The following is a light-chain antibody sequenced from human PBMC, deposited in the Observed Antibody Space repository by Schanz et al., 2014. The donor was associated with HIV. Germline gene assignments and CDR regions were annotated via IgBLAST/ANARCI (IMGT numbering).Light chain of an antibody. V-gene: IGKV3-15*01. Sequence: EIVMTQSPATLSVSPGERATLSCRASQSFSSTYLAWYQQKPGQAPRLLIYGASTRAPSFPARFSGSGSGTEFTLTISSLQSEDFATYYCQQYNSYSRTFGQGTKVEIK. CDR2: GAS. CDR1: QSFSSTY. CDR3: QQYNSYSRT. J-gene: IGKJ1*01.